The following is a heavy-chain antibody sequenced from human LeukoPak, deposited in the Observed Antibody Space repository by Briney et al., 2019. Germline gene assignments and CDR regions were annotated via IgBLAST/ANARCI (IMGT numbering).Heavy chain of an antibody. V-gene: IGHV3-30*19. J-gene: IGHJ5*02. CDR1: GLIFSTYG. CDR3: ARAVTWIDP. CDR2: IQNDGNDK. Sequence: GGSLRLSCAASGLIFSTYGMHWVRQAPGKWLEWVAFIQNDGNDKYYADSVKGRFTVSRDNSKNTLDLQMNGLRAEDTAVYYCARAVTWIDPWGQGTLVTVSS.